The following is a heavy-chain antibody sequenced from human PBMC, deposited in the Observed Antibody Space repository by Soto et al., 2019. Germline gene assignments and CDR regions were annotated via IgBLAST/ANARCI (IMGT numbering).Heavy chain of an antibody. D-gene: IGHD2-2*01. V-gene: IGHV3-21*01. CDR1: GFTFSSYS. J-gene: IGHJ4*02. CDR2: ISSSSSYI. CDR3: AREFTPAAIPDY. Sequence: GGSLRLSCAASGFTFSSYSMNWVRQAPGKGLEWVSSISSSSSYIYYADSVKGRFTISRDNAKNSLYLQMNSLRAEDTAVYYCAREFTPAAIPDYWGQGTLVTVSS.